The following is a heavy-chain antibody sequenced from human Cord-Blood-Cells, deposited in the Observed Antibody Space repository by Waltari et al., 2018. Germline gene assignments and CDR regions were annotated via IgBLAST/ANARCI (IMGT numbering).Heavy chain of an antibody. Sequence: EVQLVESGGGLVQPGRSLRLSCAASGFTFDDSAMPWVRQAPGKGLEWVSGISWNSGSIGYADSVKGRFTISRDNAKNSLYLQVNSLRAEDTALYYCAKVRIAAAGTRADAFDIWGQGTMVTVSS. D-gene: IGHD6-13*01. CDR3: AKVRIAAAGTRADAFDI. CDR2: ISWNSGSI. J-gene: IGHJ3*02. V-gene: IGHV3-9*01. CDR1: GFTFDDSA.